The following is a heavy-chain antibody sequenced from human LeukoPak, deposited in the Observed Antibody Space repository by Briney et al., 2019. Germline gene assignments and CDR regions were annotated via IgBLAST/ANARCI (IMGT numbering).Heavy chain of an antibody. J-gene: IGHJ4*02. CDR2: TYHSGSL. CDR1: GYSISSGYY. D-gene: IGHD3-22*01. CDR3: TRGLSYYDSSGSYYVYYFDS. V-gene: IGHV4-38-2*01. Sequence: KSSVTLSLTCDVSGYSISSGYYWGWIRQPPGKGLEWIGSTYHSGSLYYNPSLKSRVTISVDTSKNHFSLNLSSVTAADTAVYYCTRGLSYYDSSGSYYVYYFDSWGQGTLVTVSS.